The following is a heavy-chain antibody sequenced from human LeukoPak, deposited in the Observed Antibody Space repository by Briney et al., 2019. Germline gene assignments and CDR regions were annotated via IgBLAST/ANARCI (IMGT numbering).Heavy chain of an antibody. CDR2: INSDGSEG. J-gene: IGHJ3*01. CDR1: GFTFSGFW. D-gene: IGHD6-6*01. Sequence: GGSLRLSCAVSGFTFSGFWMSWSRQAPGKGLEWVASINSDGSEGYYADVVKGRFTISRDNAKNSLYLQINSLRAEGTAVYYCARSSXSSSSSVWGQGTXVTVSS. V-gene: IGHV3-7*03. CDR3: ARSSXSSSSSV.